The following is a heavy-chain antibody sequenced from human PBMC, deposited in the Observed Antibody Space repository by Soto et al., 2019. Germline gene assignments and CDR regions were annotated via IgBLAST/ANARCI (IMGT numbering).Heavy chain of an antibody. V-gene: IGHV1-2*02. J-gene: IGHJ5*02. CDR3: ARDGFPLGVGWFDP. Sequence: ASVKVSCKASGHTFTGYYMHWVRQAPGQGLEWMGWINPNSGGTNYAQKFQGRATMTRDTSISTAYMELSRLRSDDTAVYYCARDGFPLGVGWFDPWGQGTLVTVSS. CDR2: INPNSGGT. CDR1: GHTFTGYY. D-gene: IGHD3-10*01.